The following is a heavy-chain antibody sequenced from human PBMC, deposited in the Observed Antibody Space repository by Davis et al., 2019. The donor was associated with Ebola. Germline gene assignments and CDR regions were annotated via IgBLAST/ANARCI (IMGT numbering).Heavy chain of an antibody. CDR1: GSSFTNNW. V-gene: IGHV5-51*01. CDR2: FHPGTSDI. CDR3: TSQGHRGSYLIHDY. J-gene: IGHJ4*02. Sequence: PGGSLRLSCQGSGSSFTNNWIGWVRQLPGKGLEWMTHFHPGTSDIRYSPSFQGHVTISVDNSIPTAYLQWSSLKASDTAMYYCTSQGHRGSYLIHDYWGQGTQVIVSS. D-gene: IGHD5-18*01.